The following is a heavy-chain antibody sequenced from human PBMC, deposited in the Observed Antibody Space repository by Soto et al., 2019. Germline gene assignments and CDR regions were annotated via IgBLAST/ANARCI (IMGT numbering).Heavy chain of an antibody. J-gene: IGHJ6*02. Sequence: GGSLSRSNAGSCFPLSTCAISWVRQAPGKGLEWVSAISGSGGSTYYADSVKGRFTISRDNSKNTLYLQMNSLRAEDTAVYYCAKSPTDYEENYYYYGMDVWGQGPTVIVSS. V-gene: IGHV3-23*01. CDR2: ISGSGGST. D-gene: IGHD4-17*01. CDR3: AKSPTDYEENYYYYGMDV. CDR1: CFPLSTCA.